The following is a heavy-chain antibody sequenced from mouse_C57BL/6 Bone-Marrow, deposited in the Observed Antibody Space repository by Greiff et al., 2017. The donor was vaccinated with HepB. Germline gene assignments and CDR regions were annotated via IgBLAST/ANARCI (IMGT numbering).Heavy chain of an antibody. Sequence: EVQLQESGGGLVQPGGSLSLSCAASGFTFTDYYMSWVRQPPGKALEWLGFIRNKANGYTTEYSASVKGRFTISRDNSQSILYLQMNALRDEDSATYYCARDGEWFAYWGQGTLVTVSA. CDR2: IRNKANGYTT. V-gene: IGHV7-3*01. CDR3: ARDGEWFAY. CDR1: GFTFTDYY. D-gene: IGHD2-3*01. J-gene: IGHJ3*01.